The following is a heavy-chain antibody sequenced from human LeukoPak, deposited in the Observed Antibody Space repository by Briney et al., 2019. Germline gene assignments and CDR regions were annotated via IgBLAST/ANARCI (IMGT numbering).Heavy chain of an antibody. CDR1: GGSISSYY. D-gene: IGHD3-9*01. Sequence: PSETLSLTCAVSGGSISSYYWIWIRQPPGKGLEGMGYIYYSGSTNYNPSLKSRVTISVDTSKNQFSLKLSSVTAADTAVYYCARTLRYFDSEFDPWGQGTLVTVSS. CDR3: ARTLRYFDSEFDP. J-gene: IGHJ5*02. V-gene: IGHV4-59*01. CDR2: IYYSGST.